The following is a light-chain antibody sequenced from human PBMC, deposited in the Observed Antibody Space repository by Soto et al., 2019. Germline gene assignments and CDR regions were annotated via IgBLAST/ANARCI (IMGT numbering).Light chain of an antibody. J-gene: IGKJ1*01. CDR1: QSISSN. CDR2: GAS. V-gene: IGKV3-15*01. CDR3: KKFSKWPRT. Sequence: EVVMNQSPATLTASPGERASKSRRASQSISSNLAWYQQKPGQAHRLLIYGASTRASGIPARFSGRGSATEGTRPISSLQPEEVAVDDGKKFSKWPRTVGHGTKV.